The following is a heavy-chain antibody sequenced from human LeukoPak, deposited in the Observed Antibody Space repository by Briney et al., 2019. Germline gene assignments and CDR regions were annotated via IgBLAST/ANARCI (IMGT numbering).Heavy chain of an antibody. Sequence: SETLSLTCTVSGGSISSYCWSWIRQPPGKGLEWMGYIYNRGSTNYNPSLKSRVTISVDTSKNQFSLKLRSVTAADTAVYYCARDRPGIAVAGDAFDIWGQGTMVTVSS. J-gene: IGHJ3*02. V-gene: IGHV4-59*01. CDR1: GGSISSYC. CDR3: ARDRPGIAVAGDAFDI. CDR2: IYNRGST. D-gene: IGHD6-19*01.